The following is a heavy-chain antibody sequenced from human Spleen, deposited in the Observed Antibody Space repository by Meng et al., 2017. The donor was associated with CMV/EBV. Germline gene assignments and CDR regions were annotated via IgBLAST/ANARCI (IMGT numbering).Heavy chain of an antibody. CDR2: INPSGGIT. D-gene: IGHD1-26*01. CDR1: DYTFTNYG. J-gene: IGHJ4*02. V-gene: IGHV1-46*01. Sequence: ASVKVSCKASDYTFTNYGISWVRQAPGQGLEWMGIINPSGGITTYAQKFQGRVTMTSDTSTSTVYMELSSLRPEDAAVYYCARCGSYYFCYFDSWGQGTLVTVSS. CDR3: ARCGSYYFCYFDS.